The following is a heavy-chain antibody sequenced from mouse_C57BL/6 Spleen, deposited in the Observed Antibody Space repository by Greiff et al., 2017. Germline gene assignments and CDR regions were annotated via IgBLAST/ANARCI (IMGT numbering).Heavy chain of an antibody. CDR2: IRSKSNNYAT. D-gene: IGHD2-3*01. CDR1: GFSFNTYA. CDR3: VRDGYYLALDY. V-gene: IGHV10-1*01. J-gene: IGHJ2*01. Sequence: EVKLMESGGGLVQPKGSLKLSCAASGFSFNTYAMNWVRQAPGKGLEWVARIRSKSNNYATYYADSVKDRFTISRDDSESMLYLQMNNLKTEDTAMYYCVRDGYYLALDYWGQGTTLTVSS.